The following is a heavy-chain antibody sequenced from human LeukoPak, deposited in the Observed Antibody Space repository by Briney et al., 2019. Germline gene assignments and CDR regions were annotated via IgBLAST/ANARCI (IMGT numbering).Heavy chain of an antibody. V-gene: IGHV3-7*01. CDR3: AREPYVRIAAAGNGVDY. J-gene: IGHJ4*02. CDR2: ISPDGSAT. CDR1: GFTFTSYW. Sequence: GGSLRLSCAASGFTFTSYWMSWVRQAPGKGLEWVAIISPDGSATKYVDPVKGRFTISRDNAKNSLYLQMSSLRTEDTAVYYCAREPYVRIAAAGNGVDYWGQGTLVTVSS. D-gene: IGHD6-13*01.